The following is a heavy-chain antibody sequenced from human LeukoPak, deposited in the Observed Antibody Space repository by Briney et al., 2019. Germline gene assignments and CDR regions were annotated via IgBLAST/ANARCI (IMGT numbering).Heavy chain of an antibody. D-gene: IGHD6-19*01. CDR2: ISGSGGST. J-gene: IGHJ5*02. V-gene: IGHV3-23*01. Sequence: GGSLRLSCAASGFTFSSYAMSWVRQAPGKGLEWVSAISGSGGSTYYADSVKGRFTISRDNSKNTLYLQMNSLRAEDTAVYYCAKDFVFGSGWPNWFDPGGQGTLVTVSS. CDR3: AKDFVFGSGWPNWFDP. CDR1: GFTFSSYA.